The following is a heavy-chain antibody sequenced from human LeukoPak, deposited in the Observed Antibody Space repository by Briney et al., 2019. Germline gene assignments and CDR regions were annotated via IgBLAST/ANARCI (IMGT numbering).Heavy chain of an antibody. CDR1: GGSISSYY. J-gene: IGHJ4*02. V-gene: IGHV4-4*07. CDR2: IYTSGST. Sequence: SETLSLTCTVSGGSISSYYWSWIRQPAGKGLEWIGRIYTSGSTNYNPSLKSRVTMSVDTSKNQFSLKLSSVTAADTAVYYCARDKVDSSSGTFDYWGQGTLVTVSS. CDR3: ARDKVDSSSGTFDY. D-gene: IGHD6-13*01.